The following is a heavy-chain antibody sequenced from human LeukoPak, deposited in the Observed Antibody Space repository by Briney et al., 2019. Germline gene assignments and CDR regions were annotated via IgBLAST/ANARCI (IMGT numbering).Heavy chain of an antibody. Sequence: GGSLRLSCAASGFTFSSYSMNWVRQAPRKGLEWVSSISSSSSYIYYADSVKGRFTISRDNAKNSLYLQMNSLRAEDTAVYYCARAVDSGSYYDAFDIWGQGTMVTVSS. V-gene: IGHV3-21*01. CDR2: ISSSSSYI. CDR1: GFTFSSYS. D-gene: IGHD1-26*01. J-gene: IGHJ3*02. CDR3: ARAVDSGSYYDAFDI.